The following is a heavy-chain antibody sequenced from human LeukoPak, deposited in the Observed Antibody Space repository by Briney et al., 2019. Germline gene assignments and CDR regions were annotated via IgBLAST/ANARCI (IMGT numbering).Heavy chain of an antibody. J-gene: IGHJ3*02. D-gene: IGHD3-22*01. CDR2: IYYSGST. V-gene: IGHV4-59*12. CDR1: GGSISSYY. Sequence: SETLSLTCTVSGGSISSYYWSWIRQPPGKGLEWIGYIYYSGSTNYNPSLKSRVTISVDTPKNQFSLKLSSVTAADAAVYYCARDKGSGVTMIVIVNAFDIWGQGTMVTVSS. CDR3: ARDKGSGVTMIVIVNAFDI.